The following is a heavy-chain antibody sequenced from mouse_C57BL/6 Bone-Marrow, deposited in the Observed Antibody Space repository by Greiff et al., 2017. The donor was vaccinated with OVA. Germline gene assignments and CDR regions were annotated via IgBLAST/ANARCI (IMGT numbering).Heavy chain of an antibody. D-gene: IGHD2-2*01. Sequence: EVQRVESGPGLVKPSQSLSLTCSVTGYSITSGYYWNWIRQFPGNKLEWMGYISYDGSNNYNPSLKNRISITRDTSKNQFFLKLNSVTTEDTATYYCARYGYDGFAYWGQGTLVTVSA. V-gene: IGHV3-6*01. CDR3: ARYGYDGFAY. CDR1: GYSITSGYY. J-gene: IGHJ3*01. CDR2: ISYDGSN.